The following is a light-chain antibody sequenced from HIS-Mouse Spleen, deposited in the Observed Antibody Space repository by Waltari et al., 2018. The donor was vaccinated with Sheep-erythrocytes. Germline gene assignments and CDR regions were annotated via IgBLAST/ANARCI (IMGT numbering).Light chain of an antibody. V-gene: IGLV2-11*01. CDR1: SSDVGGYNY. CDR3: QVWDSSSDHVV. Sequence: QSALTQPRPVSGSPGQSVTISCTGTSSDVGGYNYVSWYQQHPGKAPKLMIYHVSQRASGVLDRVSGSKAGNTASLTISGLQAEDEADYYCQVWDSSSDHVVCGGGTKLTVL. J-gene: IGLJ2*01. CDR2: HVS.